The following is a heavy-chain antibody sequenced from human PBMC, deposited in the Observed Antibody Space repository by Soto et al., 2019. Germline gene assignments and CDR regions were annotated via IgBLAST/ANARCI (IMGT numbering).Heavy chain of an antibody. CDR3: GRGWRDPAYYYSYYMDA. V-gene: IGHV4-59*01. CDR2: IYYSGST. Sequence: QVQLQESGPGLVKPSETLSLTCTVSGGSISSYYWSWIRQPPGKGLEWIGYIYYSGSTNYNPSPRSRVTISVDRPKNKFSLKLTSVTAADTAVFYFGRGWRDPAYYYSYYMDAWAKGPRSPSP. J-gene: IGHJ6*03. CDR1: GGSISSYY.